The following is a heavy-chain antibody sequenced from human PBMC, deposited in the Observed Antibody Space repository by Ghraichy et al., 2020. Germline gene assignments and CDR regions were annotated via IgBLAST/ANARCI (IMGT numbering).Heavy chain of an antibody. V-gene: IGHV3-30*03. CDR2: MSYDGYNQ. CDR1: GFIFSNFG. J-gene: IGHJ4*02. D-gene: IGHD3-10*01. CDR3: ARDYLGDIPSYFDY. Sequence: LSLTCAASGFIFSNFGMHWVRQAPGKGLEWVAFMSYDGYNQFYADSAKGRFTISRDNSKNTVFLQMDSLRTEDTAVYYCARDYLGDIPSYFDYWGQGTLVTVSS.